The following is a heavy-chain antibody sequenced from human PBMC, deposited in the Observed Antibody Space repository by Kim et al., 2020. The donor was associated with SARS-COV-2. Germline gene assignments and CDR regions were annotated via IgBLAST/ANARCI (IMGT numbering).Heavy chain of an antibody. CDR1: RFSFSDYY. Sequence: GGSLRLSCAASRFSFSDYYMRWIRQAPGKGLEWVSYISSSVGTIHYAYSVKGRFTISRDNAKNSLDPQMKILRAEDTAVDVCLSGGRSGSSRDYWGQGTL. D-gene: IGHD3-3*01. V-gene: IGHV3-11*01. CDR3: LSGGRSGSSRDY. CDR2: ISSSVGTI. J-gene: IGHJ4*02.